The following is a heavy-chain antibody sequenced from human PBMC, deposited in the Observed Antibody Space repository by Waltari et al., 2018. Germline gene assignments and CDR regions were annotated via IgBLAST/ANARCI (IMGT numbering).Heavy chain of an antibody. CDR1: GFTFKNYA. Sequence: QVQLVESGGGVVPPGRYLSPSCAASGFTFKNYALHWVRQAPGKGLECVAVVPHDGSDKSYADSVKGRFTISRDNSKNMVFLQMNSLRDEDTAVYFCATGADYFFDIWGQGTVVTVSS. D-gene: IGHD2-21*02. V-gene: IGHV3-30*01. CDR2: VPHDGSDK. CDR3: ATGADYFFDI. J-gene: IGHJ3*02.